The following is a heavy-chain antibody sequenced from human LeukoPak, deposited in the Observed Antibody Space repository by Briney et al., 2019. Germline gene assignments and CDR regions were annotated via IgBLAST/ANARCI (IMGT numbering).Heavy chain of an antibody. CDR3: ARDVRPVYYYGSGSTFDY. Sequence: SSETLSLTCAVYGGSFSGYYWSWIRQPPGKGLEWIGEINHSGSTNYNPSLKSRVTISVDTSKNQFSLKLSSVTAADTAVYYCARDVRPVYYYGSGSTFDYWGQGTLVTVSS. CDR2: INHSGST. D-gene: IGHD3-10*01. CDR1: GGSFSGYY. J-gene: IGHJ4*02. V-gene: IGHV4-34*01.